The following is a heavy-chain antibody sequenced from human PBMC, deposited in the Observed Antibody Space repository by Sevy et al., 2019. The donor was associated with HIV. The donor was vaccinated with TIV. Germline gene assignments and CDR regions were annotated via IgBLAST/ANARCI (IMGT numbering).Heavy chain of an antibody. V-gene: IGHV3-53*01. D-gene: IGHD3-22*01. CDR3: ARDRITYYYDSSGYYTSGYGMDV. Sequence: GGSLRLSCAASGFNVSSNYMNWIRQAPGKGLEWVSVIYSGANTYYADSVKGRFTISRDTSKNTLYLQMNILRDEDTAVYYCARDRITYYYDSSGYYTSGYGMDVWGQGTTVTVSS. J-gene: IGHJ6*02. CDR1: GFNVSSNY. CDR2: IYSGANT.